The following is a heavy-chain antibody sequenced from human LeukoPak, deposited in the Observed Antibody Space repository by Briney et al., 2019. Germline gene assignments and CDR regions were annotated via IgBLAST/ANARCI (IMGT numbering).Heavy chain of an antibody. V-gene: IGHV1-8*01. CDR2: MNPNSGNT. CDR1: GYTFTSYD. J-gene: IGHJ6*03. D-gene: IGHD2-2*01. Sequence: GASVKVSCKASGYTFTSYDINWVRQATGQGLEWMGWMNPNSGNTGYAQKFQGRVTMTRNTSISTAYMELSSLRSEDTAVYYCARADIVVVPAAMSSGYEKTYYYYYYMDVWGKGTTVTVSS. CDR3: ARADIVVVPAAMSSGYEKTYYYYYYMDV.